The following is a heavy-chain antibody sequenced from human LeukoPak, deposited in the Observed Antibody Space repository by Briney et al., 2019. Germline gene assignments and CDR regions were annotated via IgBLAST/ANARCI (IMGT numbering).Heavy chain of an antibody. D-gene: IGHD3-22*01. J-gene: IGHJ4*02. V-gene: IGHV4-39*07. CDR2: INHGGST. CDR3: ARGTNYYDSSGYSATFDY. CDR1: GGSISSGGYS. Sequence: PSETLSLTCTVSGGSISSGGYSWSWIRQPPGKGLEWIGEINHGGSTNYNPSLKSRVTISVDTSKNQFSLKLSSVTAADTAVYNCARGTNYYDSSGYSATFDYWGQGTLVTVSS.